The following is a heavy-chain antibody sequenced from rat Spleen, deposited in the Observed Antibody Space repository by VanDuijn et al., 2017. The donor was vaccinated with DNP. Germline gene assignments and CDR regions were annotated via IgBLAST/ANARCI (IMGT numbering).Heavy chain of an antibody. Sequence: EVQLVESGGDLVQPGRSLKLSCVASGFTFNNYWMTWIRQVPGKGLEWVASITSSGGSTYYPDSVKGRFTISRDNAKNTLYLQMNSLRSEDTATYYGARATTGWGFDYWGQGVMVTVSS. J-gene: IGHJ2*01. D-gene: IGHD1-1*01. CDR3: ARATTGWGFDY. CDR1: GFTFNNYW. V-gene: IGHV5-31*01. CDR2: ITSSGGST.